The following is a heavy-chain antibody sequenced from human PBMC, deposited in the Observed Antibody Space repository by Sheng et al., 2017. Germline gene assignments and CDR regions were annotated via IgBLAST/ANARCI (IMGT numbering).Heavy chain of an antibody. V-gene: IGHV3-7*01. D-gene: IGHD3-16*01. CDR1: GFTFSSYG. J-gene: IGHJ4*02. CDR2: IKQDGSEK. CDR3: ARDLPPWATLSYFDY. Sequence: VQLVESGGGVVQPGGSLRLSCAASGFTFSSYGMHWVRQAPGKGLEWVANIKQDGSEKYYVDSVKGRFTISRDNAKNSLYLQMNSLRAEDTAVYYCARDLPPWATLSYFDYWGRGNPWSPSPQ.